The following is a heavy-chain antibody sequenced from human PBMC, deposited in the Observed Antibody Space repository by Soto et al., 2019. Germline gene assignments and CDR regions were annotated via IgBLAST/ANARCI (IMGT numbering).Heavy chain of an antibody. CDR2: ISTYNGNT. D-gene: IGHD2-8*01. J-gene: IGHJ6*02. V-gene: IGHV1-18*01. CDR3: ARDPYHVLMVNAPNLYGMDV. Sequence: QVQLVQSEAEVKKPGASVKVSCKASGYTFTTYDISWVRQAPGQGLEWMGRISTYNGNTNYPQSLQGRLTMTTDTATTTAYRELRSMRSDDTAVYYGARDPYHVLMVNAPNLYGMDVWGQGTTVTVSS. CDR1: GYTFTTYD.